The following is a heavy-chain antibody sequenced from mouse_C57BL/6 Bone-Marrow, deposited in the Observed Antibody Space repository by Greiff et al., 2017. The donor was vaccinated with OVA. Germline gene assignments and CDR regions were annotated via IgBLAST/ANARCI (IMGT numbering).Heavy chain of an antibody. CDR1: GYTFTSYW. Sequence: QVQLQQPGAELVKPGASVKLSCKASGYTFTSYWMHWVKQRPGQGLEWIGMIHPNSGSTNYTEKFKSKATLTVAKSSSQAYIQLSSLTSEDSAVYYCARRRTGRMDYWGQGTSVTVSS. CDR2: IHPNSGST. D-gene: IGHD4-1*01. J-gene: IGHJ4*01. V-gene: IGHV1-64*01. CDR3: ARRRTGRMDY.